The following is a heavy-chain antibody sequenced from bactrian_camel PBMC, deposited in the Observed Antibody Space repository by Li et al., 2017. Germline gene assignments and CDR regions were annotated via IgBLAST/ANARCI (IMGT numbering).Heavy chain of an antibody. Sequence: HVQLVESGGGSVQDGGSLRLSCAFSGGTRGNRICMGWFRQPPGKEREGVASVITIDGTTDYADSVKGRLTISQDNANNMIYLQMNSLRPEDTAMYHCAASGGQLGRWCYEFPVNWVSWLYNWGQGTQVTVS. D-gene: IGHD3*01. V-gene: IGHV3S68*01. CDR3: AASGGQLGRWCYEFPVNWVSWLYN. CDR1: GGTRGNRIC. J-gene: IGHJ4*01. CDR2: VITIDGTT.